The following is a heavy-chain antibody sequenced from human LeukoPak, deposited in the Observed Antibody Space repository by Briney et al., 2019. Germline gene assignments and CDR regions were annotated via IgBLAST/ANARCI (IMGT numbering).Heavy chain of an antibody. V-gene: IGHV3-74*01. CDR1: GFTFSSSW. D-gene: IGHD3-16*02. Sequence: GGSLRLSCAASGFTFSSSWMYWVRQAPGKGLVWVSRINNDGTTTTDADSVKGRFTISRDNAKNSLYLQMNNLRVEDTAVYFCAKDGGRYRFDYWGQGTLVTVSS. CDR2: INNDGTTT. J-gene: IGHJ4*02. CDR3: AKDGGRYRFDY.